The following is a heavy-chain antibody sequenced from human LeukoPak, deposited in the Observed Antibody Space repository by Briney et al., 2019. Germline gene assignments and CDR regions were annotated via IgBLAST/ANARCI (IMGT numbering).Heavy chain of an antibody. D-gene: IGHD4-17*01. CDR2: IYFSGIT. Sequence: SETLSLTCTVSGDSISSSDYFWGWIRQPPGKGLEWIGSIYFSGITYYSPSLKSRVTISVDTSKNQFSLKLTSVTAADTAVYYCARDWANDYGDFFDYWGQGTLVTVSS. V-gene: IGHV4-39*02. CDR1: GDSISSSDYF. CDR3: ARDWANDYGDFFDY. J-gene: IGHJ4*02.